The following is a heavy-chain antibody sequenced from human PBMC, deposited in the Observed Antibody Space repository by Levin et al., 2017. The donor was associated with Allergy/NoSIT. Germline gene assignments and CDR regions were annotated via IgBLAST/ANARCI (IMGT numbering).Heavy chain of an antibody. Sequence: GGSLRLSCKGSGYSFTNYWIGWVRQMPGKGLEWMGNIYPGDSDTRNSPSFQGQVAISVDKSISTAYLQWSSLKASDSAMYYCARIMDGSGTKRGFDYWGQGTLVIVSS. CDR3: ARIMDGSGTKRGFDY. CDR2: IYPGDSDT. V-gene: IGHV5-51*01. CDR1: GYSFTNYW. J-gene: IGHJ4*02. D-gene: IGHD3-10*01.